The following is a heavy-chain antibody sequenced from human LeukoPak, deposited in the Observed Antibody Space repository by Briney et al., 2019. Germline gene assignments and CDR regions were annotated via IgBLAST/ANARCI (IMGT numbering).Heavy chain of an antibody. CDR2: INPNSGGT. D-gene: IGHD3-16*02. V-gene: IGHV1-2*02. CDR3: ARASDYVWGSYPAHFDY. CDR1: GYTFSSYA. J-gene: IGHJ4*02. Sequence: RASVKVSCKASGYTFSSYAISWVRQAPGQGLEWMGWINPNSGGTNYAQKFQGRVTMTRDTSISTAYMELSRLRSDDTAVYYCARASDYVWGSYPAHFDYWGQGTLVTVSS.